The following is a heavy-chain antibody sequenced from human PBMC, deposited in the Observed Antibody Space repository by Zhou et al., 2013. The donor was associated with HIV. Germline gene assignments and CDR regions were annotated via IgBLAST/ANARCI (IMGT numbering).Heavy chain of an antibody. Sequence: QVQLVQSGAEVKKPGSSVKVSCKVSGGTFSSYAINWVRQAPGQGLEWMGRIISVFGTTNYAQKFQGRVTITADQSTSTAYMELSNLRSGDTAIYYCARTPSISYFLHYVDYWGQGTLVTVSS. V-gene: IGHV1-69*13. CDR2: IISVFGTT. CDR1: GGTFSSYA. D-gene: IGHD2-2*01. CDR3: ARTPSISYFLHYVDY. J-gene: IGHJ4*02.